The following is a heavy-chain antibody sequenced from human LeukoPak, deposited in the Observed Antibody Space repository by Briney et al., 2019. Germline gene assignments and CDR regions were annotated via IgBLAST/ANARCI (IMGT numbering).Heavy chain of an antibody. V-gene: IGHV4-30-2*01. D-gene: IGHD7-27*01. J-gene: IGHJ4*02. CDR2: IYHSGST. CDR1: GGSISSGGYY. CDR3: ARFSPRAMGNYLDF. Sequence: SETLSLTCTVSGGSISSGGYYWSWIRQPPGKGLEWIGYIYHSGSTYYNPSLKSRVTISVDRSKNQFSLKLSSVTAADTAVYYCARFSPRAMGNYLDFWGQGTLVTVSS.